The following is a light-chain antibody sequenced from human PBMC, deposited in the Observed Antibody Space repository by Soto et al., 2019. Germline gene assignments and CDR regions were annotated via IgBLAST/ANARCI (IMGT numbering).Light chain of an antibody. CDR3: QSSDSSLSGLWV. CDR2: GNN. Sequence: QSVLTQPPSVSGARGQRVTISCTGSSSNIGAGYDVHWYQQLPGAAPKLLIYGNNNRPSGVPDRFSGSKSGTSASLAITGLQAEDEADYYCQSSDSSLSGLWVFGGGTKVTVL. CDR1: SSNIGAGYD. V-gene: IGLV1-40*01. J-gene: IGLJ3*02.